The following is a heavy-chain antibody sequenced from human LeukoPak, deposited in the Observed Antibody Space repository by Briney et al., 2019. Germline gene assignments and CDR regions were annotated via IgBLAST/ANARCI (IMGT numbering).Heavy chain of an antibody. CDR3: ARDLGDPLRDY. D-gene: IGHD2-21*02. V-gene: IGHV4-59*01. CDR1: GGSISSYY. Sequence: SETLSLTCTVSGGSISSYYWSWIRQPPGKGLEWIGYIYYSGSTNYNPSLKSRVTISVDTSKNQFSLKLSSVTAADTAVYYCARDLGDPLRDYWGQGALVTVSS. CDR2: IYYSGST. J-gene: IGHJ4*02.